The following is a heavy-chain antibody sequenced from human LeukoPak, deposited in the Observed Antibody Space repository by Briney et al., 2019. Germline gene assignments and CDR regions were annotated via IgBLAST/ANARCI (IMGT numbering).Heavy chain of an antibody. J-gene: IGHJ3*02. CDR1: GYGFTSYW. D-gene: IGHD4-17*01. CDR2: MYSGDSDT. V-gene: IGHV5-51*01. CDR3: ARPLMVDGDYYPSIPDAFDI. Sequence: GVSLQISSHGSGYGFTSYWIGWVRPVTGKGLEWMGIMYSGDSDTRDSPSFQGQVTISADKSISTAFLQWSSLKASDTAMYYCARPLMVDGDYYPSIPDAFDIWGQGTMVTVSS.